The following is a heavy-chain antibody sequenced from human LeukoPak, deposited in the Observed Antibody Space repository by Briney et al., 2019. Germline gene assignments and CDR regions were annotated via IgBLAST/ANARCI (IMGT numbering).Heavy chain of an antibody. D-gene: IGHD1-1*01. CDR3: ARTTSERPFDY. Sequence: PGGSLRLSCAASGFTFSSYAMHWVRQAPGKGLEWVAVISHDGSNKYYADSVKGRFTISRDNSKNTLYLQMNSLRAEDTAVYYCARTTSERPFDYWGQGTLVTVSS. CDR1: GFTFSSYA. V-gene: IGHV3-30-3*01. CDR2: ISHDGSNK. J-gene: IGHJ4*02.